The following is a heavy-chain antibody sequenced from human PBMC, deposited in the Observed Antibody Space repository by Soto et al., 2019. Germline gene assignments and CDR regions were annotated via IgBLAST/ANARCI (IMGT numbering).Heavy chain of an antibody. J-gene: IGHJ5*02. CDR3: TRASDILTGRIGINWFDP. CDR2: IRSKANSYAT. V-gene: IGHV3-73*01. D-gene: IGHD3-9*01. CDR1: GFTFSGSA. Sequence: GGSLRLSXAASGFTFSGSAMHWVRQASGKGLEWVGRIRSKANSYATAYAASVKGRFTISRDDSKNTAYLQMNSLKTEDTAVYYCTRASDILTGRIGINWFDPWGQGTLVTVS.